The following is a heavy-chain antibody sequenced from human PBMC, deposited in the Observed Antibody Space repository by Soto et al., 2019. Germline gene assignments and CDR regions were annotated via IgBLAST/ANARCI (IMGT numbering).Heavy chain of an antibody. CDR1: GSTFSSYS. CDR2: INSSGSYK. CDR3: ARINGYGYEYYGLDV. J-gene: IGHJ6*02. V-gene: IGHV3-21*01. D-gene: IGHD5-18*01. Sequence: GGSLILSCAASGSTFSSYSMNWVRQAPGKGLEWVSSINSSGSYKYYADSVKGRFTISRDNAKNSLYLQMNSLRAEDTAVYYCARINGYGYEYYGLDVWFQGTTLTVSS.